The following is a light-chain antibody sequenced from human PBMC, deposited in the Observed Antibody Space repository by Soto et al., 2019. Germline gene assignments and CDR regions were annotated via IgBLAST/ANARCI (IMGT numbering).Light chain of an antibody. CDR1: NIGSKT. J-gene: IGLJ1*01. CDR2: DDS. Sequence: SYELTQPPSMSVAPGQTARITCGGNNIGSKTVHWYQQKAGQAPVLVVYDDSDRPSGIPERFSGSNSGNTATLTISRVEAGDEADYYCQVWDVSTVHYVFETGTKVTVL. CDR3: QVWDVSTVHYV. V-gene: IGLV3-21*02.